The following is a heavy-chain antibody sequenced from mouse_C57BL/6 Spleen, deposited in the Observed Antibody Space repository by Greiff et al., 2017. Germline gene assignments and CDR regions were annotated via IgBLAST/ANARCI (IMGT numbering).Heavy chain of an antibody. Sequence: QVQLKQSGAELVRPGTSVKMSCKASGYTFTNYWIGWAKQRPGHGLEWIGDIYPGGGYTNYNEKFKGKATLTADKSSSTAYMQFSSLTSEDSAIYYCARAPDWYFDVWGTGTTVTVSS. CDR3: ARAPDWYFDV. V-gene: IGHV1-63*01. J-gene: IGHJ1*03. CDR2: IYPGGGYT. CDR1: GYTFTNYW.